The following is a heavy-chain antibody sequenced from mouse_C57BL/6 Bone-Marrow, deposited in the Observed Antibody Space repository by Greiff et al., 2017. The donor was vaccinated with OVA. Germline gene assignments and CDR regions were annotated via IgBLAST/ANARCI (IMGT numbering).Heavy chain of an antibody. CDR3: ARGGDYYDYDVAMDY. V-gene: IGHV5-4*03. Sequence: DVKVEESGGGLVKPGGSLKLSCAASGFTFSSYAMSWVRQTPEKRLEWVATISDGGSYTYYPDNVKGRFTISRDNAKNNLYLQMSHLKSEDTAMYYCARGGDYYDYDVAMDYWGQGTSVTVSS. J-gene: IGHJ4*01. CDR2: ISDGGSYT. D-gene: IGHD2-4*01. CDR1: GFTFSSYA.